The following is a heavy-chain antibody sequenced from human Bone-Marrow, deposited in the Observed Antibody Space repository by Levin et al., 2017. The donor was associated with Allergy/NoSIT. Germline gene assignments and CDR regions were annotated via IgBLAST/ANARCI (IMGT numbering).Heavy chain of an antibody. CDR1: GFTFSTYW. J-gene: IGHJ3*02. CDR3: ACASPRISEDDWGAFDI. V-gene: IGHV3-74*03. D-gene: IGHD3-16*01. CDR2: ISGDGKKT. Sequence: QSGGSLRLSCAASGFTFSTYWMYWVRQAPGKGPVWVSYISGDGKKTKYAEAVKGRFTISRDNAKNTMYLQMHGLRDDDTSMYYCACASPRISEDDWGAFDIWGQGTMVTVSS.